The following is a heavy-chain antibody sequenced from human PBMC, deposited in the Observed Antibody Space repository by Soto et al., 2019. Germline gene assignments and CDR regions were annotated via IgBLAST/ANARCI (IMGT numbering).Heavy chain of an antibody. CDR3: ATVNLRYCSSTSCFRRFDP. D-gene: IGHD2-2*01. V-gene: IGHV1-24*01. J-gene: IGHJ5*02. Sequence: GASVKVSCKVSGYTLTELSMHWVRQAPGKGLDWMGGFDPEDGETIYAQKFQGRVTMTEDTSTDTAYMELSSLRSEDTAVYYCATVNLRYCSSTSCFRRFDPWGQGTLVTVSS. CDR1: GYTLTELS. CDR2: FDPEDGET.